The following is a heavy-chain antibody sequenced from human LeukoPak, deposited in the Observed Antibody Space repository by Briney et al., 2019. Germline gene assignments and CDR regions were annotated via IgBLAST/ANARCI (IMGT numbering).Heavy chain of an antibody. Sequence: ASVKVSCKASGYTFTSYDINWVRQATGQGLEWMGWMNPNSGNTGYAQKFQGRVTMTRDTSTGTVYMELSSLRSEDTAVYYCARDTTILGYSGYDRSFDYWGQGTLVTVSS. V-gene: IGHV1-8*01. CDR1: GYTFTSYD. CDR3: ARDTTILGYSGYDRSFDY. CDR2: MNPNSGNT. J-gene: IGHJ4*02. D-gene: IGHD5-12*01.